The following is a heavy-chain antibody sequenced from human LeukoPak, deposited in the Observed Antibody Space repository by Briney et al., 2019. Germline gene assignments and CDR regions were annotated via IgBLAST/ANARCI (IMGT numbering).Heavy chain of an antibody. V-gene: IGHV3-23*01. CDR1: GFTFSSYA. J-gene: IGHJ4*02. CDR2: ISGSGDST. D-gene: IGHD1-26*01. CDR3: AKDKRVGATPFDY. Sequence: GGSLRLSCAASGFTFSSYAMSWVRQAPGKGLEWVSTISGSGDSTYYADSVKGRFTISTDNSKNTLYLQVNSLRADDTAVYCCAKDKRVGATPFDYWGQGTLVTVSS.